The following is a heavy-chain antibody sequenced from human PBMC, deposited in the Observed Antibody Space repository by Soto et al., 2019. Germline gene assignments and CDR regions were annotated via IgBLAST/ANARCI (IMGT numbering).Heavy chain of an antibody. CDR3: ARSGIAAAGTYSYFYGRVV. CDR1: GCTFSSYA. Sequence: QVQLVQSGAEVKKPGASVKVSCKASGCTFSSYAIRWVRQAPGQGLEWMGGIIPSFGTSNSAQKYQGRDTITADEYTSTAYIERSRLRSEDTAVYDCARSGIAAAGTYSYFYGRVVWGHGTTVTVS. D-gene: IGHD6-13*01. V-gene: IGHV1-69*01. CDR2: IIPSFGTS. J-gene: IGHJ6*02.